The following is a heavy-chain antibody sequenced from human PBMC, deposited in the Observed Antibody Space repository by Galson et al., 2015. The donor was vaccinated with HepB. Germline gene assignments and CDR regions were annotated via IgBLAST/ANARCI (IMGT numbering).Heavy chain of an antibody. D-gene: IGHD2-2*01. CDR3: ARELLTAAADS. V-gene: IGHV1-18*04. J-gene: IGHJ4*02. CDR1: GYTFTSYG. CDR2: ISTYNGHT. Sequence: QSGAEVKKPGASVKVSCKASGYTFTSYGFSWVRQAPGQGLEWMGWISTYNGHTDYAQKFQGRVTMTTDTSTSTTYMELRSLRSGDPAGNYCARELLTAAADSRGQGTLVTVSS.